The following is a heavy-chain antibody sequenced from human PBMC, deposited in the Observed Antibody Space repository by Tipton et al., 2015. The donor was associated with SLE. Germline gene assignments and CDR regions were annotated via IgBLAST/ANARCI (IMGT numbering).Heavy chain of an antibody. CDR3: ARHDGQWDAFDI. Sequence: TLSLTCAVYGGSFSGYYWSWIRQPPGKGLEWIGYIYYSGSTNYNPSLKSRVTISVDTSKNHFSLKLSSVTAADTAVYYCARHDGQWDAFDIWGQGTVVTVSS. V-gene: IGHV4-59*08. J-gene: IGHJ3*02. CDR1: GGSFSGYY. CDR2: IYYSGST. D-gene: IGHD6-19*01.